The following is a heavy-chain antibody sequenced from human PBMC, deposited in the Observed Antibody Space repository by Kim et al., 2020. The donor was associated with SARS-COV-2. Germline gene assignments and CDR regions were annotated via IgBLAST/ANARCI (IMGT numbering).Heavy chain of an antibody. CDR2: ISYDGSNK. CDR3: ARELNGYDPLGPFDY. D-gene: IGHD5-12*01. V-gene: IGHV3-30*04. CDR1: GFTFSSYA. J-gene: IGHJ4*02. Sequence: GGSLRLSCAASGFTFSSYAMHWVRQAPGKGLEWVAVISYDGSNKYYADSVKGRFTISRDNSKNTLYLQMNSLRAEDTAVYYCARELNGYDPLGPFDYWGQGTLVTVSS.